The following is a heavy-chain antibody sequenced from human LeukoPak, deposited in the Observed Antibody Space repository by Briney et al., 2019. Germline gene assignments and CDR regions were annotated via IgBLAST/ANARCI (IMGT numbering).Heavy chain of an antibody. J-gene: IGHJ4*02. D-gene: IGHD6-19*01. V-gene: IGHV3-53*01. CDR2: IYSGGST. Sequence: GGSLRLSCAASGFTFSSYAMSWVRQAPGKGLEWVSVIYSGGSTYYADSVKGRFTISRDNSKNALYLQMNSLRAEDTAVYYCARVPQNIAVAGTWFDYWGQGTLVTVSS. CDR1: GFTFSSYA. CDR3: ARVPQNIAVAGTWFDY.